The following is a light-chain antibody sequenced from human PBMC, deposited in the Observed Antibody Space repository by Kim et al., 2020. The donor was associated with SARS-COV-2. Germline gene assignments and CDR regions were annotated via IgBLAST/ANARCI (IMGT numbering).Light chain of an antibody. J-gene: IGKJ1*01. CDR2: GAS. V-gene: IGKV3-15*01. CDR3: QQYNNWPPWT. Sequence: SPGENATLSCRASQSDSSNLAWYQQKPGQAPRLLIYGASTRATGIPARFSGSGSGTEFTLTISSLQSEDFAVYYCQQYNNWPPWTFGQGTKVDIK. CDR1: QSDSSN.